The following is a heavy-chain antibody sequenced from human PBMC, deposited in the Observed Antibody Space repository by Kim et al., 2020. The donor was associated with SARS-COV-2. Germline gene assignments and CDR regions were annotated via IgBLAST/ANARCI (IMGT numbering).Heavy chain of an antibody. V-gene: IGHV1-3*01. D-gene: IGHD5-12*01. Sequence: SQKFQGGVTITRDTSASTAYMELSSLRSEDTAVYYCARGYSGYDPYMDVWGQGTTVTVSS. CDR3: ARGYSGYDPYMDV. J-gene: IGHJ6*02.